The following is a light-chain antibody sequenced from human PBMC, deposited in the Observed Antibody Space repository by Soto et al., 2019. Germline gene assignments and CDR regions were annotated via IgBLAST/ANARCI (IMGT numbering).Light chain of an antibody. V-gene: IGKV1-9*01. CDR1: QGISSH. CDR3: QQVNGYPHT. Sequence: DIQLTQSPSFLSASVGDRVTITCRASQGISSHLAWYQQIPGKGPKLLIYAASTLQGGVPSRFSGSGSGTEFTLAISSLQPADFATYYCQQVNGYPHTFGQGTKLEI. J-gene: IGKJ2*01. CDR2: AAS.